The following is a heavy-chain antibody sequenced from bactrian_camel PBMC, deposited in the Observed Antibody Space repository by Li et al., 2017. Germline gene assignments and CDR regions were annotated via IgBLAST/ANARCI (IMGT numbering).Heavy chain of an antibody. J-gene: IGHJ4*01. CDR3: AASRAMRCVEVLGVPYEYNY. CDR2: VFVGSDTT. CDR1: GFTISGYA. Sequence: VQLVESGGGLVQPGGSLRLSCAASGFTISGYAMSWVRQAPGKEREAVAAVFVGSDTTFYTDSVKGRFTLSQDNAKNTVYLQMNSLEPGDSAMYYCAASRAMRCVEVLGVPYEYNYWGQGTQVTVS. D-gene: IGHD1*01. V-gene: IGHV3S40*01.